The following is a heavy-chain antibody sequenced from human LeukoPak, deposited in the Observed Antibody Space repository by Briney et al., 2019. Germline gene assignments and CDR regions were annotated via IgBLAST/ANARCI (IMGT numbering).Heavy chain of an antibody. CDR3: ARHIGGGIEDMDV. Sequence: SETLSLTCTVSGGSIGTYYWSWLRQSPGKGLESIGYIYVTGGTRYTAYVQGRFTISVDTSRNQFFLKMSSVTAADAAVYYCARHIGGGIEDMDVWGKGTKVTVSS. J-gene: IGHJ6*03. D-gene: IGHD3-16*02. CDR1: GGSIGTYY. CDR2: IYVTGGT. V-gene: IGHV4-59*08.